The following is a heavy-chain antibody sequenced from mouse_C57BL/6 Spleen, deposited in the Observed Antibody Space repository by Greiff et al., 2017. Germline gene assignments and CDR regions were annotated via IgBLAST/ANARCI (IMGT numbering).Heavy chain of an antibody. D-gene: IGHD1-1*01. J-gene: IGHJ2*01. V-gene: IGHV10-1*01. CDR1: GFSFNTYA. CDR2: IRSKSNNYAT. CDR3: VRDYGSYLDY. Sequence: EVKLMESGGGLVQPKGSLKLSCAASGFSFNTYAMNWVRQAPGKGLEWVARIRSKSNNYATYYADSVKDRFTISRDDSESMLYLQMNNLKTEDTAMYYCVRDYGSYLDYWGQGTTLTVSS.